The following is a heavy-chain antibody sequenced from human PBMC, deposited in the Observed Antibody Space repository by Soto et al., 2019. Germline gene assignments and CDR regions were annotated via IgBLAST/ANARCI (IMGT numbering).Heavy chain of an antibody. Sequence: QVQLQESGPGLVKPSETLSLTCTVSGDSMSKYYWSWIRQPAGKGLEWIGRIYTSGSTNYNPSLKRQLNRSIDTSNNHFSLNLKDVTAAEAAVYYCARTVGAAYYFDFWGQGALVTVSS. CDR1: GDSMSKYY. V-gene: IGHV4-4*07. D-gene: IGHD1-26*01. CDR3: ARTVGAAYYFDF. J-gene: IGHJ4*02. CDR2: IYTSGST.